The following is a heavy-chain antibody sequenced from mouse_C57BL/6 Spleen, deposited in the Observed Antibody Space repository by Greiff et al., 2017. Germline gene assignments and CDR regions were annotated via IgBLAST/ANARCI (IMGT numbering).Heavy chain of an antibody. V-gene: IGHV1-80*01. CDR1: GYAFSSYW. CDR2: IYPGDGDT. Sequence: QVQLKQSGAELVKPGASVKISCKASGYAFSSYWMNWVKQRPGKGLEWIGQIYPGDGDTNYNGKFKGKATLTADKSSSTAYMQLSSLTSEDSAVYVCARRGYDYDDAMDDWGQGTSVTVSS. J-gene: IGHJ4*01. CDR3: ARRGYDYDDAMDD. D-gene: IGHD2-4*01.